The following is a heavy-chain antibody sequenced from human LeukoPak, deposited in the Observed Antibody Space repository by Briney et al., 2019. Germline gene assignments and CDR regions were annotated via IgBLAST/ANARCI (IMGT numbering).Heavy chain of an antibody. V-gene: IGHV3-23*01. D-gene: IGHD2-15*01. CDR1: GSTLTEHA. CDR2: IIDVGGT. Sequence: GSLRPSCEVSGSTLTEHAWSWVRQAPGEGLEWVSGIIDVGGTYYADSVKGRFTISRDSSKNTLYLQMNSLRAEDTATYYCAKDYCRGGNCPLPFFDSWGQGTLVTVSS. J-gene: IGHJ4*02. CDR3: AKDYCRGGNCPLPFFDS.